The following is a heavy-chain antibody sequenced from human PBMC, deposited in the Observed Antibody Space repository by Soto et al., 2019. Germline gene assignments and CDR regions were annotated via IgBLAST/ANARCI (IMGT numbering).Heavy chain of an antibody. Sequence: QMHLVESGGGLVKPGGSLRLSCEASGFTFSNHYMAWIRQAPGKGLEWVSYISTSGTSTFYADSVKGRFTISRDNAKDSLFLQMNSLRVDDPAVYFCARDGVLFRAGFDSWGQGTLVTVAS. CDR1: GFTFSNHY. D-gene: IGHD3-3*01. J-gene: IGHJ4*02. CDR3: ARDGVLFRAGFDS. V-gene: IGHV3-11*01. CDR2: ISTSGTST.